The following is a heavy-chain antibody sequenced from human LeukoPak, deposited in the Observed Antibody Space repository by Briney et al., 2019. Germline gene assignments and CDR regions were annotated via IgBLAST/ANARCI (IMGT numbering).Heavy chain of an antibody. D-gene: IGHD6-19*01. CDR1: GFTFSSYS. Sequence: GGSLRLSCAASGFTFSSYSMNWVRQAPGKGLEWVSSISSSSSYIYYADSVKGRFTISRDNAKNSLYLQMNSLRAEDTAVYYCARDHGARRSSGWPPGYDAFDIWGQGTMVTVSS. CDR2: ISSSSSYI. J-gene: IGHJ3*02. V-gene: IGHV3-21*01. CDR3: ARDHGARRSSGWPPGYDAFDI.